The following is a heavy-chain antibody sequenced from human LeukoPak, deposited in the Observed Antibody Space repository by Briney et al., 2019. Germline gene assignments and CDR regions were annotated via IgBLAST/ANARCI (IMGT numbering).Heavy chain of an antibody. V-gene: IGHV4-38-2*01. CDR2: IYHSGST. CDR3: ARHSGCSSTSCEVTWFDP. CDR1: GYSISSGYY. Sequence: ASETLSLTCAVSGYSISSGYYWGWIRQPPGKGLEWIGSIYHSGSTYYNPSLKSRVTISVDTSKNQFSLKLSSVTAADTAVYYCARHSGCSSTSCEVTWFDPWGQGTLVTVSS. D-gene: IGHD2-2*01. J-gene: IGHJ5*02.